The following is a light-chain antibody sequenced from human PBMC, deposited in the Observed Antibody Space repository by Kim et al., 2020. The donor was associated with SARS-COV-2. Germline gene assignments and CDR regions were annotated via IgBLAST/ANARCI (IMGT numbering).Light chain of an antibody. V-gene: IGKV3-20*01. J-gene: IGKJ1*01. CDR1: QRISSSQ. CDR2: DAT. CDR3: QQHGSSPQGT. Sequence: PGDRGTLSWRASQRISSSQVAWYQQRPGLPPQVLIYDATRRATGAPGRFSCRGAGTDFTLTISRLEPEDFAVDYCQQHGSSPQGTFGQGTKVDIK.